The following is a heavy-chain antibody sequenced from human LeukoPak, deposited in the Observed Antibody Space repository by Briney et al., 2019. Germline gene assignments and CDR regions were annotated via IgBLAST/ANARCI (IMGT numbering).Heavy chain of an antibody. CDR2: ISGSGGST. CDR1: GFTFSSYA. J-gene: IGHJ4*02. CDR3: ASGPPFLKYFEY. V-gene: IGHV3-23*01. Sequence: PGGSLRLSCAASGFTFSSYAMSWVCQAPGKGLEWVSGISGSGGSTYYADSVKGRFTISRDDSNNALYLQMHSLRAEDTALYYCASGPPFLKYFEYWGQGTLVTVSS. D-gene: IGHD3-3*01.